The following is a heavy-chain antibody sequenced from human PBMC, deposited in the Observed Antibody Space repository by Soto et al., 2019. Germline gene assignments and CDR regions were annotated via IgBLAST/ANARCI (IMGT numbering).Heavy chain of an antibody. Sequence: GSGPTLVNPTQTLTLTCTFSGFSLSTSGVGVGWIRQPPGKALEWLALIYWNDDKRYSPSLKSRLTITKDTSKNQVVLTMTNMDPVDAATYYCAHFCSGGSCYGPRLPSRPYYFDYWGQGTLVTVSS. J-gene: IGHJ4*02. CDR2: IYWNDDK. D-gene: IGHD2-15*01. CDR1: GFSLSTSGVG. CDR3: AHFCSGGSCYGPRLPSRPYYFDY. V-gene: IGHV2-5*01.